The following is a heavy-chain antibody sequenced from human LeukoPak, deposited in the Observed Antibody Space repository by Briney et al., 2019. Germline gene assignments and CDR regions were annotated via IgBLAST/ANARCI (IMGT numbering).Heavy chain of an antibody. CDR1: GFTFDDYA. D-gene: IGHD6-19*01. J-gene: IGHJ5*02. CDR3: AKGGIAVAGAQYYFDP. Sequence: PGGSLRLSCAASGFTFDDYAMHWVRQAPGKGLEWVSGISWNSGSIGYADSVKGRFTISRDNAKNSLYLQMNSLRAEDTALYYCAKGGIAVAGAQYYFDPWGQGTLVTVSS. CDR2: ISWNSGSI. V-gene: IGHV3-9*01.